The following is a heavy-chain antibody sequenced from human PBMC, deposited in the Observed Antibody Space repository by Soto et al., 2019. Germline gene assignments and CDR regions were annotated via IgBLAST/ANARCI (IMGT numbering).Heavy chain of an antibody. CDR3: ARYCGGDCEDPGDY. CDR2: ISAYNGNT. J-gene: IGHJ4*02. D-gene: IGHD2-21*02. CDR1: VYTFTSYG. Sequence: ASVKVSCKASVYTFTSYGISWVRQAPGQGLEGMGWISAYNGNTNYAQKLQGRVTMTTDTSTSTAYMELRSLRSDDTAVYYCARYCGGDCEDPGDYWGQGTLVTVSS. V-gene: IGHV1-18*01.